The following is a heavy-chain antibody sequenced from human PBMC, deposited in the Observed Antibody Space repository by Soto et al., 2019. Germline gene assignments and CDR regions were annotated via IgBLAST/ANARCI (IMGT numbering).Heavy chain of an antibody. V-gene: IGHV1-69*12. J-gene: IGHJ4*02. Sequence: QVQLVQSGAEVKKPGSSVKVSCRASGGTFSTYAITWVRQAPGQGLEWMGGIIPIFGTAHYAQKFQGRVTITADESTSTAYMELSSLRSEDTAVYYCARDLEEYYYDSSGYYSAYWGQGTLVTVST. CDR3: ARDLEEYYYDSSGYYSAY. CDR2: IIPIFGTA. CDR1: GGTFSTYA. D-gene: IGHD3-22*01.